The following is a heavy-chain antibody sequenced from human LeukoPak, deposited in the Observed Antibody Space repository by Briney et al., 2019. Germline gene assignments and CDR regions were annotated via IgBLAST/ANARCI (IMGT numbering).Heavy chain of an antibody. V-gene: IGHV3-23*01. J-gene: IGHJ4*02. Sequence: GGSLRLSCAASGFTFSSYAMSWVRQAPGQGLEWVSGISGSGGSTYYADSLKGRFTISRDNSNNTPYLQMSSLRAEDTALYSCAKGSYSSGWYGSNFDSWGQGTLVTVSS. CDR3: AKGSYSSGWYGSNFDS. D-gene: IGHD6-19*01. CDR1: GFTFSSYA. CDR2: ISGSGGST.